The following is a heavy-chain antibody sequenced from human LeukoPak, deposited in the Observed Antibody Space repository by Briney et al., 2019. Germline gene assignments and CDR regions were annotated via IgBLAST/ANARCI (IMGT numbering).Heavy chain of an antibody. D-gene: IGHD5-18*01. Sequence: GGSLQISCKGSGYLFTSYWIAWVRQLPGKGLEWMGMIFPGDSDTRNSPSFRGQVTISGDKSISTAYLQWSSLKGSGTAMYYWARKRERGYSYVLDLGQGNLGIVSS. CDR3: ARKRERGYSYVLD. CDR2: IFPGDSDT. CDR1: GYLFTSYW. J-gene: IGHJ1*01. V-gene: IGHV5-51*01.